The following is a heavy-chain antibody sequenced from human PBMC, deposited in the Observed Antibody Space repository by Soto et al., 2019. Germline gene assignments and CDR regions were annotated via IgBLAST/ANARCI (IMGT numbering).Heavy chain of an antibody. Sequence: SGPTLVNPTQTLTLSSTVSGFFLIGTGLRVTWIRQPPAKALAWLERVDWEVNKLYGTSLKRRLSISKDKCKNQVVLTMTNMDPEDTATYYCAQALYGMDVWGQGT. J-gene: IGHJ6*01. V-gene: IGHV2-70*04. D-gene: IGHD3-3*02. CDR3: AQALYGMDV. CDR2: VDWEVNK. CDR1: GFFLIGTGLR.